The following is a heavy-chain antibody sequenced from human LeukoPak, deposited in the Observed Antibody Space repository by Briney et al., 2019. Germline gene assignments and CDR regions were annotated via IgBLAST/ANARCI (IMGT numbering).Heavy chain of an antibody. D-gene: IGHD5-24*01. J-gene: IGHJ4*02. CDR1: GFTFSSYA. Sequence: GGSLRLSCAASGFTFSSYAMHWVRQAPGKGLEWVAVISYDGSNKYYADSVKGRFTISRDNSKNTLYLQMNSLGAEDTAVYYCAGNRWLQRYYFDYWGQGTLVTVSS. V-gene: IGHV3-30-3*01. CDR2: ISYDGSNK. CDR3: AGNRWLQRYYFDY.